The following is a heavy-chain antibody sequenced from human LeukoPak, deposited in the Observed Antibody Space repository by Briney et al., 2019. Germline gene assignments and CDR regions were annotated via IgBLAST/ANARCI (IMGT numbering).Heavy chain of an antibody. CDR2: ISGSGGST. V-gene: IGHV3-23*01. J-gene: IGHJ4*02. CDR3: AKALCSGGTCYRFDY. D-gene: IGHD2-15*01. CDR1: GFTFSSYA. Sequence: GGSLRLSCAASGFTFSSYAMSWVRQAPGKGLEWVSAISGSGGSTYSADSVKGRFTISRDNSKHTLYLQMNSLRAEDTAVYYCAKALCSGGTCYRFDYWGQGTLVTVSS.